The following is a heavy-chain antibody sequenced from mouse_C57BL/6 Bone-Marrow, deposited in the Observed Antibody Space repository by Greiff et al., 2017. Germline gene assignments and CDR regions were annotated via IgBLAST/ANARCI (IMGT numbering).Heavy chain of an antibody. Sequence: QVQLQQPGAELVKPGASVKLSCKASGYTFTNYWMHWVKQRPGQGLEWIGMMHPNGGSPDYNEKFKSEATLSVDKSSRTAYMELSSLTSEDSAVCYCARSYDYDDYTRDYWGQGTSVTVSS. V-gene: IGHV1-64*01. CDR2: MHPNGGSP. J-gene: IGHJ4*01. CDR1: GYTFTNYW. D-gene: IGHD2-4*01. CDR3: ARSYDYDDYTRDY.